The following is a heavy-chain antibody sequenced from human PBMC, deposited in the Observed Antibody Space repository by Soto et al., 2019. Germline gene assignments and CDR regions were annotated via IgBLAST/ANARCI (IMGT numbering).Heavy chain of an antibody. CDR1: GGSISSGGYS. J-gene: IGHJ4*02. CDR3: AGGPGVARNY. CDR2: IYHSWST. Sequence: QLQLQESGSGLVKPSQTLSLTCAVSGGSISSGGYSWSWIRQPPGQGLEWIGYIYHSWSTCYNPSLXGXXXIXXDRSKTQFSLKLTSVTAADTAVYYGAGGPGVARNYWGQGTLVTVSS. D-gene: IGHD5-12*01. V-gene: IGHV4-30-2*01.